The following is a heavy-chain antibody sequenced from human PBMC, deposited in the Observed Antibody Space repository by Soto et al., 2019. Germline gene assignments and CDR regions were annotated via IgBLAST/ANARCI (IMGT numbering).Heavy chain of an antibody. J-gene: IGHJ6*02. CDR3: AKEGPKGHQDMDV. Sequence: ASVKVSCKASGYTFTSYDFNWVRQATGQGLEWMGWMNPNSGNTGYAQKFQGRVTMTRNTSISTAYMELNSLRAEDTAVYFCAKEGPKGHQDMDVWGQGTSVTVSS. CDR1: GYTFTSYD. CDR2: MNPNSGNT. V-gene: IGHV1-8*01.